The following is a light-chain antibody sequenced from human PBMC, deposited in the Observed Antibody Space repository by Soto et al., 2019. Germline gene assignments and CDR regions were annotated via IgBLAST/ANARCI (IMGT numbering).Light chain of an antibody. CDR3: QQYYNWPLT. CDR1: QSLRSS. V-gene: IGKV3-15*01. Sequence: VMTQSPATLSVSPGERATLSCRASQSLRSSLAWYQQKPGQAPRLLIYGASTRATGIPARFSGSGSGTEFTLTISSLQSEDFAVYYCQQYYNWPLTFGGGTKVDIK. CDR2: GAS. J-gene: IGKJ4*01.